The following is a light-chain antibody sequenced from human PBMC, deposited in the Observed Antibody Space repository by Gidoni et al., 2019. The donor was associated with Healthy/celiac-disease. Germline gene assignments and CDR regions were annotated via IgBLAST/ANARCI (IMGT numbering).Light chain of an antibody. Sequence: EIVLTQSPGTLSLSPGERATLSCRASQSVSSSYLAWYQQKPGQAPRLLIYGASSRATGIPDFTLTISRLEPEDFAVYYCQQYGSSPGTFGPGTKVDIK. V-gene: IGKV3-20*01. CDR2: GAS. CDR3: QQYGSSPGT. CDR1: QSVSSSY. J-gene: IGKJ3*01.